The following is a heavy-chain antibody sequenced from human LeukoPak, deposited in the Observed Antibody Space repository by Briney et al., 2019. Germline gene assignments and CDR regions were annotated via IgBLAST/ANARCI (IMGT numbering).Heavy chain of an antibody. CDR2: ISYDGSNK. CDR3: ARLGPHIFTTVRGGLGY. D-gene: IGHD3-10*01. CDR1: GFTFSSYG. V-gene: IGHV3-30*19. Sequence: PGGSLRLSCAASGFTFSSYGMHWVRQAPGKGLEWVAVISYDGSNKYYGDSVKGRFTISRDNSKKTLYLQMNSLRSEDTAVYYCARLGPHIFTTVRGGLGYWGQGTLVTVSS. J-gene: IGHJ4*02.